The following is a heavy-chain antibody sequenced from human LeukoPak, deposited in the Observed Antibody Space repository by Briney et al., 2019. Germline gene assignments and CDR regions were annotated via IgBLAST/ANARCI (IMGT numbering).Heavy chain of an antibody. D-gene: IGHD3-10*01. CDR3: ARFYYSGSGTPNWYFDL. V-gene: IGHV4-59*01. Sequence: SETLSLTCTVSGGSISNYYWSWIRQPPGKGLEWIGYIHYTGITNYNPSLKSRVTISVDTSNNQFSLRLSSVTAADTAVFFCARFYYSGSGTPNWYFDLWGRGTLVTVSS. J-gene: IGHJ2*01. CDR2: IHYTGIT. CDR1: GGSISNYY.